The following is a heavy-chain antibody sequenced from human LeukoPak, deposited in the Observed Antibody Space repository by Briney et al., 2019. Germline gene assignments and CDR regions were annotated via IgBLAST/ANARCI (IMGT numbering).Heavy chain of an antibody. D-gene: IGHD2-21*01. CDR3: TRPSYCGGDCSFECFDY. J-gene: IGHJ4*02. CDR2: IRSKAYGGTT. Sequence: GGSLRLSCTASGFTFGDYAMSWVRQAPGKGLEWVGFIRSKAYGGTTEYAASVKGRFTISRDDSKSIAYLQMNSLKTEDTAVDYCTRPSYCGGDCSFECFDYWGQGTLVTVSS. V-gene: IGHV3-49*04. CDR1: GFTFGDYA.